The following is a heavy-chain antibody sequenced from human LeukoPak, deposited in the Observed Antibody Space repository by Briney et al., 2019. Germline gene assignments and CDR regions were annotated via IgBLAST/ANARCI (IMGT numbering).Heavy chain of an antibody. J-gene: IGHJ5*02. CDR2: IYTSGRT. V-gene: IGHV4-61*02. CDR3: ARDHYRYFDWLEWWFDP. Sequence: SETLSLTCTVSGDSISSGTYYWSWIRQPAGKGLEWIGRIYTSGRTNYNPSLKSRVTISVDTSKNQFSLKLSSVTAADTAVYYCARDHYRYFDWLEWWFDPWGQGTLVTVSS. CDR1: GDSISSGTYY. D-gene: IGHD3-9*01.